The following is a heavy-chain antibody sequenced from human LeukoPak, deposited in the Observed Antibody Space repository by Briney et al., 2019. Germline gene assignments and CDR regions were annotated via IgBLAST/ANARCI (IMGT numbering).Heavy chain of an antibody. CDR1: GDSISRSSYY. D-gene: IGHD2-8*02. V-gene: IGHV4-39*01. Sequence: SETLSLTCTDSGDSISRSSYYWAWIRQPPGKGLEWIGSIYYSGSTYYNPSLKSRVTISVDTSKNQFSLKVSSVTAADTAVYYCARHRRSTTGSEEYGYWGQGTLVTVSS. J-gene: IGHJ4*02. CDR2: IYYSGST. CDR3: ARHRRSTTGSEEYGY.